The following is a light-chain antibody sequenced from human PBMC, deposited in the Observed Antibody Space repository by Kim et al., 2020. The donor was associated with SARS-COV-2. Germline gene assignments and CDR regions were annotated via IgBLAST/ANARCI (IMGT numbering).Light chain of an antibody. J-gene: IGKJ1*01. Sequence: ASVGDRAHITCLASQDIRNDLGWYQQRPGKAPRLLIFAATALQSRVPSRFSGSGSGTEFILTIDSLQPEDFATYFCQQDHNYPRTFGQGTTVEI. CDR2: AAT. CDR1: QDIRND. CDR3: QQDHNYPRT. V-gene: IGKV1-6*01.